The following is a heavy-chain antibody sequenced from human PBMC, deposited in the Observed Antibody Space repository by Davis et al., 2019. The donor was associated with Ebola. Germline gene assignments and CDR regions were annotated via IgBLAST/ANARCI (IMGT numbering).Heavy chain of an antibody. D-gene: IGHD6-19*01. J-gene: IGHJ4*02. CDR2: FHHSGTT. Sequence: MPSETLSLTCAVSGGSITSTRWWSWVRQTPGKGLEWIGEFHHSGTTNYNPSLKSRVTISVDKSKNQFSLRLSSVTAADTAVYYCARQEQWLIRGGYFDYWGQGTLVTVSS. V-gene: IGHV4-4*02. CDR1: GGSITSTRW. CDR3: ARQEQWLIRGGYFDY.